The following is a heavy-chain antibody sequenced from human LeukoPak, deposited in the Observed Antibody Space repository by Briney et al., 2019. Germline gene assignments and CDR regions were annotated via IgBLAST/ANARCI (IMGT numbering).Heavy chain of an antibody. CDR3: ARHLGITMVRGVINDDWFDP. V-gene: IGHV1-18*01. CDR2: ISAYNGNT. Sequence: ASVKVSCKASGYTFTSYGISWVRQAPGQGLEWMGWISAYNGNTNYAQKFQGRVTMTTDTSTSTAYMELRSLRSDDTAVYYCARHLGITMVRGVINDDWFDPWGQGTLVTVSS. J-gene: IGHJ5*02. D-gene: IGHD3-10*01. CDR1: GYTFTSYG.